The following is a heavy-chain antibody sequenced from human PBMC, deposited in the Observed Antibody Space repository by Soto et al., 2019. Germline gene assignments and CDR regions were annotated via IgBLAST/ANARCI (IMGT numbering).Heavy chain of an antibody. V-gene: IGHV1-69*13. Sequence: SFKFSCKASAGTFSIYAIVWVRQAPGQGLEWMGGIIPIFGTANYAQKFQGRVTITADESTSTAYMELSSLRSEDTAVYYCARKRLSGYSYGYFAYWGKGTLVTVSS. CDR1: AGTFSIYA. J-gene: IGHJ4*02. D-gene: IGHD5-18*01. CDR3: ARKRLSGYSYGYFAY. CDR2: IIPIFGTA.